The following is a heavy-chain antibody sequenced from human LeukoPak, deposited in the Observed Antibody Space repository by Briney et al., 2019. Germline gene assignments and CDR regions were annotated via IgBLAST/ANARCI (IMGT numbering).Heavy chain of an antibody. J-gene: IGHJ4*02. CDR3: ARPLVGDALDY. V-gene: IGHV3-33*01. D-gene: IGHD1-26*01. Sequence: GGSLRLSCAASGXTFSRYGMHWVRQAPGKGLEWVAVIWYDGSNEYYADSVKGRFTIFGDNSKNTLHLQMNSLRAEDTAVYYCARPLVGDALDYWGQGTLVTVSS. CDR1: GXTFSRYG. CDR2: IWYDGSNE.